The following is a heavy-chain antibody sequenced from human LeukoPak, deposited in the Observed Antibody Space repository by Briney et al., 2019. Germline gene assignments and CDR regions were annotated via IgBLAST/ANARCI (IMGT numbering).Heavy chain of an antibody. CDR1: GYSFTSYW. V-gene: IGHV5-51*01. D-gene: IGHD3-22*01. J-gene: IGHJ3*02. Sequence: GESLKISCKGSGYSFTSYWIGWVRQMPGKGLEWVGIIYPGDSDTRYSPSFQGQVTISADKSISTAYLQWSSLKASDTAMYYCARPKYYYDSSGYSYDAFDIWGQGTMVTVSS. CDR2: IYPGDSDT. CDR3: ARPKYYYDSSGYSYDAFDI.